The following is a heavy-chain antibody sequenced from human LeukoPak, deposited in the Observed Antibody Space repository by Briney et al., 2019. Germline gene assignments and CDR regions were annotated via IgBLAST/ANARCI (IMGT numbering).Heavy chain of an antibody. V-gene: IGHV3-74*01. Sequence: GGSLRLSCVASGFTFSGYWMHWVRQAPGKGPVWVSRINPGGSDTVYADSVKGRFTISRDNVNNTLYLQMSSLTADDTAAYYCARESTVAGSYYFDYWGQGTLATVAS. CDR2: INPGGSDT. D-gene: IGHD6-19*01. CDR1: GFTFSGYW. CDR3: ARESTVAGSYYFDY. J-gene: IGHJ4*02.